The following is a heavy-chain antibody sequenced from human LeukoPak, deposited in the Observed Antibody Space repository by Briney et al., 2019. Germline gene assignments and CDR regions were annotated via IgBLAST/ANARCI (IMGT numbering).Heavy chain of an antibody. CDR3: ARVGYYDSSNYYAYFQH. D-gene: IGHD3-22*01. CDR1: GFTFSSYW. CDR2: INSDETDI. V-gene: IGHV3-74*01. J-gene: IGHJ1*01. Sequence: PGGSLRLTCAASGFTFSSYWMHWVRQAPGKGLEWVARINSDETDISYGDSVKGRFTISRDNAKNTLYLQMNSLRVEDTAVYYYARVGYYDSSNYYAYFQHWGQGTLVTVSS.